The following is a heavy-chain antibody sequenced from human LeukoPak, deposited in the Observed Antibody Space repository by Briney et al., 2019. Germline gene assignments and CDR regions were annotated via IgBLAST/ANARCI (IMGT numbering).Heavy chain of an antibody. CDR2: IYYSGRT. J-gene: IGHJ4*02. Sequence: SETLSLTCTVSGVSIRSGSYYWGWVRQPTGEGLEWLGGIYYSGRTYYNPSLKSRLTISVDTSKNQFSLKLSSVTAADTAVYYCARHDRSGYDSRGLFDYWGQGTLVTVSS. D-gene: IGHD5-12*01. V-gene: IGHV4-39*01. CDR1: GVSIRSGSYY. CDR3: ARHDRSGYDSRGLFDY.